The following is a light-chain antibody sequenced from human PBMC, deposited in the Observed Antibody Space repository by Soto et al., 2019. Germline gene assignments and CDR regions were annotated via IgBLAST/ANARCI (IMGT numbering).Light chain of an antibody. V-gene: IGLV2-8*01. CDR3: SSYAGSNNL. J-gene: IGLJ3*02. Sequence: QSALTQPPSASGSPGQSVTISCTGTSSDVGGYNYVSWYQQHPGKAPKLMIYEVTERPSGVPDRFSGSKSGDTASLTVSGLQAEDEADYYCSSYAGSNNLFGGGTKLTVL. CDR1: SSDVGGYNY. CDR2: EVT.